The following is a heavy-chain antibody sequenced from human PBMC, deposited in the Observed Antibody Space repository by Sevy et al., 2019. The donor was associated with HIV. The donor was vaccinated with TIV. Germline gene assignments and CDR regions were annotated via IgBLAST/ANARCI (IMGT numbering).Heavy chain of an antibody. CDR3: ARHPYYDSSGYVDC. CDR1: GFSFSGYS. Sequence: GGSLRLSCAASGFSFSGYSMNWVRQAPGKGLEWVSYISSSSSTIYYADSVKGRFTISRDNAKNSLYLQMNSLRDEDTAVYYCARHPYYDSSGYVDCWGQGTLVTVSS. V-gene: IGHV3-48*02. CDR2: ISSSSSTI. J-gene: IGHJ4*02. D-gene: IGHD3-22*01.